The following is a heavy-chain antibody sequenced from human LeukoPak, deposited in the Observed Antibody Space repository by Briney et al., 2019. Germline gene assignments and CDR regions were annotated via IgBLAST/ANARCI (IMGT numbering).Heavy chain of an antibody. V-gene: IGHV3-48*03. D-gene: IGHD3-22*01. CDR3: ARGPHSSGYYGHYFDY. CDR2: LSGSGSTI. J-gene: IGHJ4*02. CDR1: GFNLNNYE. Sequence: GGSLRLSCAASGFNLNNYEINWVRQTPGKGLEWITYLSGSGSTIYYAESVQGRFTISRDNAQNSLYLQMNSLRAEDTAVYYCARGPHSSGYYGHYFDYWGLGTLVTVTS.